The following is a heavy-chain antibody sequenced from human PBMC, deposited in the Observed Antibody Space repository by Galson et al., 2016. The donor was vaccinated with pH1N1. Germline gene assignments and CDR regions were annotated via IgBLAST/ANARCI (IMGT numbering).Heavy chain of an antibody. V-gene: IGHV4-59*01. D-gene: IGHD2-15*01. J-gene: IGHJ6*02. CDR2: IYYSGST. CDR1: RGSIRSYY. Sequence: LSLTCTVSRGSIRSYYWSWIRQPPGKGLEWIGYIYYSGSTNYNPSLKSRVTMSVDTSKNQFSLKLSSVTAADTAVYYCARLEIVVGENQYYGMDVWGQGTTVTGSS. CDR3: ARLEIVVGENQYYGMDV.